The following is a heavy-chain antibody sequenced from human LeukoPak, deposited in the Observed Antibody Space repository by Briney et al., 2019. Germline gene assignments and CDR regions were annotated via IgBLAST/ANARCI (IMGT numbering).Heavy chain of an antibody. J-gene: IGHJ4*02. CDR1: GLTFSGCD. D-gene: IGHD6-13*01. V-gene: IGHV3-73*01. CDR2: IRSKDNSYTR. CDR3: TALGIAAAGMDY. Sequence: GVPLRLSCAACGLTFSGCDIHGVRQAWGKGGEGLGRIRSKDNSYTRAYGEAVDDMLNSSREDSNKTAYLQMNSLITEDTAVYFCTALGIAAAGMDYWGQGTLVTVSS.